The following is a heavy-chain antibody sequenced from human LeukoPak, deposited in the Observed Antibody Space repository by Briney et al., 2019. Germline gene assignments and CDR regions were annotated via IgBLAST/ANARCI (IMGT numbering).Heavy chain of an antibody. CDR2: IRGSGDIT. Sequence: GGTLRLSCAASGFTFSSYGMSWVRQAPGKGLEWVSGIRGSGDITFYADSVKGRFTISRDNSKNTLYLQMNSLRAEDTAVYYCAKLTYGSGTYGAFDYWGQGALVTVST. J-gene: IGHJ4*02. D-gene: IGHD3-10*01. V-gene: IGHV3-23*01. CDR1: GFTFSSYG. CDR3: AKLTYGSGTYGAFDY.